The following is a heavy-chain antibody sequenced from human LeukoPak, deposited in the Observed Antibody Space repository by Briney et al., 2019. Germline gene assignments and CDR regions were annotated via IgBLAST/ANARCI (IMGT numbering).Heavy chain of an antibody. J-gene: IGHJ4*02. CDR2: IIPILGIA. CDR3: ARVGIQLWPYYFDY. D-gene: IGHD5-18*01. Sequence: SVKVSCKASGGTFSSYAISWVRQAPGQGLEWMGRIIPILGIANYAQKFQGRVTIIADKSTSTAYMELSSLRSEDTAVYYCARVGIQLWPYYFDYWGQGTLVTVSS. CDR1: GGTFSSYA. V-gene: IGHV1-69*04.